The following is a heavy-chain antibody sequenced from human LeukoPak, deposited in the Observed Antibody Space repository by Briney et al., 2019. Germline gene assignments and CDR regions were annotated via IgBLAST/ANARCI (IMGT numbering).Heavy chain of an antibody. CDR3: VRRASGWYSGFDY. Sequence: SETPSLTCTVSGGSISGSAYYWGWIRQPPGKGLEWIGSIFFSGTTYNNPSLKSRVTISVDTSKNQFSLKLNSVTAADTAVYYCVRRASGWYSGFDYWGQGTLVTVSA. CDR2: IFFSGTT. J-gene: IGHJ4*02. D-gene: IGHD6-19*01. V-gene: IGHV4-39*01. CDR1: GGSISGSAYY.